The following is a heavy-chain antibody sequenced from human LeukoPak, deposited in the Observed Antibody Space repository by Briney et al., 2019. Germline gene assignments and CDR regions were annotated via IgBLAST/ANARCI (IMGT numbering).Heavy chain of an antibody. CDR1: GGTFSSYA. Sequence: SVKVSCKASGGTFSSYAISWVRQAPGQGLELMGGIIPIFGTANYAQKFQGRVTITADESTSTAYMELSSLRSEDTAVYYCASGRFQKYYYDSSGYYYLGYWGQGTLVTVSS. D-gene: IGHD3-22*01. J-gene: IGHJ4*02. V-gene: IGHV1-69*13. CDR3: ASGRFQKYYYDSSGYYYLGY. CDR2: IIPIFGTA.